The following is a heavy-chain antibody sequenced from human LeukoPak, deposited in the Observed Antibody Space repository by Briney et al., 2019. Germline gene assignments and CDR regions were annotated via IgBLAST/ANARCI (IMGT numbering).Heavy chain of an antibody. Sequence: ASVKVSCKTSGYAFINYAINWVRQAPGQGLEWMGWINTNTGNPTYAQGFTGRFVFSLDTSVSTTYLQISSLETEDTAIYYCARSNNDGDYLGVGFDYWGQGALVTVSS. CDR3: ARSNNDGDYLGVGFDY. J-gene: IGHJ4*02. V-gene: IGHV7-4-1*02. CDR2: INTNTGNP. D-gene: IGHD4-17*01. CDR1: GYAFINYA.